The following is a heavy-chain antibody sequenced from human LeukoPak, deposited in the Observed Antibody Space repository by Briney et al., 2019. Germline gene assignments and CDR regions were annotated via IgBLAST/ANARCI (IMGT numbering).Heavy chain of an antibody. CDR2: IGIAGDT. V-gene: IGHV3-13*04. CDR1: GFTFSSYD. CDR3: ARGTITGENWFDP. Sequence: GGSLRLSCAASGFTFSSYDMHWVRQATGKGLEWVSSIGIAGDTYYPGSVKGRFTISRENAQNSLYLQMNGLRAGDTAVYYCARGTITGENWFDPWGQGTLVTVSS. J-gene: IGHJ5*02. D-gene: IGHD7-27*01.